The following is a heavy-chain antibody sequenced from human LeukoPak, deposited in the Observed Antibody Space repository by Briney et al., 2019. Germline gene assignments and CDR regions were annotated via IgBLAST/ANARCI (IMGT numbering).Heavy chain of an antibody. D-gene: IGHD6-13*01. V-gene: IGHV3-30-3*01. CDR2: ISYDGSNK. Sequence: GGSLRLSCAASGFTFSSYAMHWVRQAPGKGLEWVAVISYDGSNKYYADSVKGRFTISRDNSKNTLYLQMNSLRAEDTAVYYCARDIAAAPTYDMDVWGQGTTVTVSS. CDR1: GFTFSSYA. CDR3: ARDIAAAPTYDMDV. J-gene: IGHJ6*02.